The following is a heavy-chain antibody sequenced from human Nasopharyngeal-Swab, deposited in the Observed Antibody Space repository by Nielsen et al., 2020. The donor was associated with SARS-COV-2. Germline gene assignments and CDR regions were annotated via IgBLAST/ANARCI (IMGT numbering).Heavy chain of an antibody. CDR2: ISGSGGST. CDR3: AKDLLRYFDWSAGRSDAFDI. J-gene: IGHJ3*02. CDR1: GFTFSSYA. Sequence: GESLKISCAASGFTFSSYAMSWVRQAPGKGLEWVSAISGSGGSTYYADSVKGRFTISRDNSKNTLYLQMNSLRAEDTAVYYCAKDLLRYFDWSAGRSDAFDIWGQGTMVTVSS. V-gene: IGHV3-23*01. D-gene: IGHD3-9*01.